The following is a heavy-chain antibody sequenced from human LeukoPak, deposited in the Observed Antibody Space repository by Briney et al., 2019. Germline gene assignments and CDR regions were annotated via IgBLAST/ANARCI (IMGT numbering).Heavy chain of an antibody. CDR2: ISYSGSA. D-gene: IGHD1/OR15-1a*01. CDR1: GGSFRSRNYL. Sequence: SQTLSLTCTVSGGSFRSRNYLWSWIRQTPGEGLEWIGYISYSGSAYYNPSLKSRVTISIDTSNSQFSLRLRSVTAADTAAYYCAREVNIQADSDAFDIWGPGTTVTVSS. J-gene: IGHJ3*02. CDR3: AREVNIQADSDAFDI. V-gene: IGHV4-30-4*08.